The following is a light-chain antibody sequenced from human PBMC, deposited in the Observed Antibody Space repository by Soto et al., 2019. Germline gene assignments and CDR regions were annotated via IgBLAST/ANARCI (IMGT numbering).Light chain of an antibody. Sequence: QSVLTQPPSASRTPGQRVTISCSGSSSNIVTNHVYWYQHLPGTAPKLLIYRNSLRPSGVPDRFSGSKSGTSASLAISGIRSEDEADYYCAAWDDSLSGWVFGGGTKLTVL. CDR2: RNS. CDR1: SSNIVTNH. V-gene: IGLV1-47*01. CDR3: AAWDDSLSGWV. J-gene: IGLJ3*02.